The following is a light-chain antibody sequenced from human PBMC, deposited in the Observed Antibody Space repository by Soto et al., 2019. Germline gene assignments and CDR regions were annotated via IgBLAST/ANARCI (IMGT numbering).Light chain of an antibody. Sequence: VLTQSPGTLSLSPGERATLSYRASQSVSNNYLAWYQQKPGQAPRLLIYGASNRATGIPDRFSGSGSGTDFTLTISRLEPEDFAVYYCQQYGSSGTFGQGTNVDIK. CDR2: GAS. J-gene: IGKJ1*01. CDR3: QQYGSSGT. V-gene: IGKV3-20*01. CDR1: QSVSNNY.